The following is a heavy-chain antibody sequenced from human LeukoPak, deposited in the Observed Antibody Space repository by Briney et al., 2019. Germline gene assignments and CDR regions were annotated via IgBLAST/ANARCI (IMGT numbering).Heavy chain of an antibody. CDR2: IRYDGNSK. V-gene: IGHV3-30*02. D-gene: IGHD6-13*01. Sequence: PGGSLRLSCAASGFTFSDYSMHWVRQAPGKGLNWVAFIRYDGNSKYYADSVKGRFTISRDNARNSLYLQMNSLRAEDTAVYYCARDREKQQLPQFFYYYYMDVWGKGTTVTVSS. CDR1: GFTFSDYS. CDR3: ARDREKQQLPQFFYYYYMDV. J-gene: IGHJ6*03.